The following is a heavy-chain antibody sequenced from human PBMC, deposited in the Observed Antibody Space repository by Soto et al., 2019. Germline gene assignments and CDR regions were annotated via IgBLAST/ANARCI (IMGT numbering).Heavy chain of an antibody. Sequence: LRLSCAASGFTFNTYWMHWVRRPPGKGLVWVARITSDGSGTTYADSVKGRFTISRDNAKNTLYLQMNSLRADDTAVYYCVRHFDKWGQGTLVTVSS. J-gene: IGHJ4*02. CDR1: GFTFNTYW. CDR2: ITSDGSGT. V-gene: IGHV3-74*01. CDR3: VRHFDK.